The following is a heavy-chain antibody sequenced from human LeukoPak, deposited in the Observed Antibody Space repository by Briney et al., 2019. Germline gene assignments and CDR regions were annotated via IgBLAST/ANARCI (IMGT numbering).Heavy chain of an antibody. J-gene: IGHJ4*02. D-gene: IGHD5-18*01. Sequence: KSSETLSLTCAVYGGSFSGYYWSWIRQPPGKGLEWIGEINHSGSTNYNPSLKSRVTILVDTSKNQFSLKLSSVTAADTAVYYCARGLYSYGYWGQGTLVTVSS. CDR2: INHSGST. CDR3: ARGLYSYGY. CDR1: GGSFSGYY. V-gene: IGHV4-34*01.